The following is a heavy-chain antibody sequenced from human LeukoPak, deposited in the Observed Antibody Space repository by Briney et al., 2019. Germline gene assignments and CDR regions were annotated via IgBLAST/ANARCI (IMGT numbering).Heavy chain of an antibody. CDR2: ISYDGNNK. D-gene: IGHD1-26*01. CDR1: GFTFSSYD. V-gene: IGHV3-30*03. CDR3: ARDLGTTNYYFDY. Sequence: PGGSLRLSCTASGFTFSSYDMHWVRQAPGKGLEWVAVISYDGNNKYYADSVKGRFTISRDNSKNTLYLQMDSLRGEDTAVYYCARDLGTTNYYFDYWGQGTPVTVSS. J-gene: IGHJ4*02.